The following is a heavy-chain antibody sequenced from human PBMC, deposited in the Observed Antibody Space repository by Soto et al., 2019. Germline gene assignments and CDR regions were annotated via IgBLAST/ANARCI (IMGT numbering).Heavy chain of an antibody. CDR3: ARQKYSSGWYGTYFDY. J-gene: IGHJ4*02. V-gene: IGHV1-69*13. CDR2: IIPIFGTA. Sequence: ASVKVSCKASGGTFSSYAISWVRQAPGQGLEWMGGIIPIFGTANYAQKFQGRVTITADESTSTAYMELSSLRSEDTAVYYCARQKYSSGWYGTYFDYWGQGTLVTVSS. D-gene: IGHD6-19*01. CDR1: GGTFSSYA.